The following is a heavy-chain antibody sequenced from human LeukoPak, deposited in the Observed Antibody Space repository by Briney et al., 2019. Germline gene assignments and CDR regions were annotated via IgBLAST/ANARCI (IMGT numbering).Heavy chain of an antibody. CDR1: GYTFTGYY. J-gene: IGHJ4*02. D-gene: IGHD1-26*01. Sequence: GASVKVSCKASGYTFTGYYMHWVRQAPGQGLEWMGWINPNSGGTNYAQKFQGRVTMTRDTSISTAYMELSRLRSDDTAVYYCARDESVLLLLNEYYFDYWGQGTLVTVSS. CDR3: ARDESVLLLLNEYYFDY. V-gene: IGHV1-2*02. CDR2: INPNSGGT.